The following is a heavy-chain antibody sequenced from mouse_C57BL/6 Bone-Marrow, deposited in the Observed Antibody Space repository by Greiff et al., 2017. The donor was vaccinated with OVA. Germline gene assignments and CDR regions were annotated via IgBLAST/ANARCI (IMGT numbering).Heavy chain of an antibody. D-gene: IGHD2-4*01. CDR3: ANRSYYDYDGAMDY. CDR1: GYTFTDYY. CDR2: INPYNGGT. Sequence: EVQLQQSGPVLVKPGASVKMSCKASGYTFTDYYMNWVKQSHGKSLEWIGVINPYNGGTSYNQKFKGKATLTVDNASSTAYMELNSLTSEDSAVDYCANRSYYDYDGAMDYWGQGTSVTVSS. V-gene: IGHV1-19*01. J-gene: IGHJ4*01.